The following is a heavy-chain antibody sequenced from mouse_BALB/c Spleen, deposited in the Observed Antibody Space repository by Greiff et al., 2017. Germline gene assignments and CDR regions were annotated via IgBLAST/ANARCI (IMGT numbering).Heavy chain of an antibody. Sequence: QVQLQQSGAELVRPGVSVKISCKGSGYTFTDYAMHWVKQSHAKSLEWIGVISTYYGDASYNQKFKGKATMTVDKSSSTAYMELARLTSEDSAIYYCARYYRYDYFDYWGQGTTLTVSS. CDR3: ARYYRYDYFDY. J-gene: IGHJ2*01. CDR1: GYTFTDYA. D-gene: IGHD2-14*01. V-gene: IGHV1S137*01. CDR2: ISTYYGDA.